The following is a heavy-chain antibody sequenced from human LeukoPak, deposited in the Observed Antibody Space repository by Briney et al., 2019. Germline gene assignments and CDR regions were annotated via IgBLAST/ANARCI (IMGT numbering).Heavy chain of an antibody. D-gene: IGHD2-2*01. Sequence: ASVKVSCKASGYTFTSYGISWVRQAPGQGLEWMGWISAYNGNTNYAQKLQGRVTMTTDTSTSTAYMEPRSLRSDDTAVYYCARDLCSSTSCYPTDYYYYGMDVWGQGTTVTVSS. V-gene: IGHV1-18*01. CDR1: GYTFTSYG. CDR2: ISAYNGNT. CDR3: ARDLCSSTSCYPTDYYYYGMDV. J-gene: IGHJ6*02.